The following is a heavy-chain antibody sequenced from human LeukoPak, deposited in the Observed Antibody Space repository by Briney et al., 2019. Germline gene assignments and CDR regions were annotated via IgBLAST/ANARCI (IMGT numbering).Heavy chain of an antibody. V-gene: IGHV3-48*04. CDR3: ARDNRLYDSRGYYYNY. CDR2: ISSSSSTI. CDR1: GFTFSSYC. Sequence: GGSLRLSCAASGFTFSSYCMNWVRQAPGKGLEWVSYISSSSSTIYYADSVKGRFTISRDNAKNSLYLQMNSLRAEDTAVYYCARDNRLYDSRGYYYNYWGQGTLVTVSS. J-gene: IGHJ4*02. D-gene: IGHD3-22*01.